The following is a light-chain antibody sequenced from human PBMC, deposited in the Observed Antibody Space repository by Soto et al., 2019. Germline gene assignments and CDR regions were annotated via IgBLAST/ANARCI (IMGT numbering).Light chain of an antibody. CDR1: SNDVGRYNY. Sequence: QSVLTQPASVSGSPGQSITISCIGTSNDVGRYNYVYWYQHHPGKAPKLMIYDVTYRPSGVSDRFFGSKSGNTASLTISGLQAEDEADYYCNSYTSSSTYVFGTGTKLTVL. CDR2: DVT. V-gene: IGLV2-14*03. CDR3: NSYTSSSTYV. J-gene: IGLJ1*01.